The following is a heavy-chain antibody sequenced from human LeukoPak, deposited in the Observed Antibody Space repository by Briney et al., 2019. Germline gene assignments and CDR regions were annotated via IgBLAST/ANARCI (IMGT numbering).Heavy chain of an antibody. CDR1: GFTVSSNY. CDR3: ARDGLEWLSFDY. Sequence: GGSLGLSCAASGFTVSSNYMSWVRQAPGKGLEWVSVIYSGGSTYYADSVKGRFTISRDNSKNTLYLQMNSLRAEDTAVYYCARDGLEWLSFDYWGQGTLVTVSS. CDR2: IYSGGST. J-gene: IGHJ4*02. V-gene: IGHV3-66*02. D-gene: IGHD3-3*01.